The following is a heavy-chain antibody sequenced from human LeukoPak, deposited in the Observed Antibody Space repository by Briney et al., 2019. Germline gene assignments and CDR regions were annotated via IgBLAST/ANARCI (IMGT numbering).Heavy chain of an antibody. J-gene: IGHJ4*02. Sequence: PGGSLRPSCAASGFTFSTYSMNWVRQAPGKGLEWVSAISGSGGSTYYADSVKGRFTISRDNSKNTLYLQMNSLRAEDTAVYYCARESSSHCSGGSCSSDYWGQGTLVTVSS. D-gene: IGHD2-15*01. CDR3: ARESSSHCSGGSCSSDY. CDR1: GFTFSTYS. V-gene: IGHV3-23*01. CDR2: ISGSGGST.